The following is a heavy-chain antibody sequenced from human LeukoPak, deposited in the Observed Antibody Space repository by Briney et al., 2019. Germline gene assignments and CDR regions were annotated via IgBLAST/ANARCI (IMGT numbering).Heavy chain of an antibody. V-gene: IGHV4-34*01. D-gene: IGHD5-24*01. CDR2: INHGGDT. CDR1: GGSFSGYD. Sequence: PSETLSLTCGVYGGSFSGYDWSWVRQPPGKGLEWIGEINHGGDTNYNLSLKSRVTISVDTSKKQFSLKVRSVTAADTAVYYCARGLGWKVATMGLFYMDVWGEGTTVTVSS. CDR3: ARGLGWKVATMGLFYMDV. J-gene: IGHJ6*03.